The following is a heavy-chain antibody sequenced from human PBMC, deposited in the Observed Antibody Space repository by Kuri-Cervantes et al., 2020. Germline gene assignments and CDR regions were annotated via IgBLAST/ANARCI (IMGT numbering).Heavy chain of an antibody. J-gene: IGHJ4*02. V-gene: IGHV1-2*02. CDR3: ARVGYSISSWMGDFDY. CDR1: VYTFTGYY. D-gene: IGHD3-3*02. CDR2: INPDSGGT. Sequence: ASVKVSCKASVYTFTGYYMNSERQAPGQGLEWKGWINPDSGGTNYAQKFQGRVTMTRDTSISTAYMELRSLRSDDTAVYYCARVGYSISSWMGDFDYWGQGTLVTVSS.